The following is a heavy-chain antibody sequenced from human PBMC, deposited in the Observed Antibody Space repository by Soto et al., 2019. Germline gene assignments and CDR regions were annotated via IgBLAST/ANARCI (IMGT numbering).Heavy chain of an antibody. J-gene: IGHJ4*02. CDR2: INHSGNT. D-gene: IGHD2-15*01. V-gene: IGHV4-34*01. Sequence: SGTLSLTCGVYGGSFSGYFWTWVRQSPGKGLEWIGQINHSGNTNYNPSLKSRVTMSVDTSKNQFSLKLTSVTAADTAVYYCARAQLVDFTVLAVATYFDFWGQGALVTVSS. CDR3: ARAQLVDFTVLAVATYFDF. CDR1: GGSFSGYF.